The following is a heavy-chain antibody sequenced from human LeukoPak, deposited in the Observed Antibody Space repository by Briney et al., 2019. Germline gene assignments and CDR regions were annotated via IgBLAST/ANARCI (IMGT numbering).Heavy chain of an antibody. CDR3: AKGSRRWLTYYYYGMDV. D-gene: IGHD5-24*01. CDR1: GITFSNSA. Sequence: GGSLRLSCAASGITFSNSAMSWVRQAPGKGLEWVSAISGSGGSTYYADSVKGRFTISRDNSKNTLYLQMNSLRAEDTAVYYCAKGSRRWLTYYYYGMDVWGKGTTVTVSS. CDR2: ISGSGGST. V-gene: IGHV3-23*01. J-gene: IGHJ6*04.